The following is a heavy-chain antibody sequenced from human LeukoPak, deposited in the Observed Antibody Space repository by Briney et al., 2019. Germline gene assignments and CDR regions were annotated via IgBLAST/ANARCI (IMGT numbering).Heavy chain of an antibody. CDR1: GYTFTGYY. CDR2: INPNSGGT. J-gene: IGHJ5*02. V-gene: IGHV1-2*02. D-gene: IGHD4-17*01. Sequence: GASVKVSCKASGYTFTGYYMHWVRQAPGQGLEWMGWINPNSGGTNYAQKFQGRVTMTRDTSISTAYMELSRLRSDDTAVYYCARPQGRSAPWFDPWGQGTLVTVPS. CDR3: ARPQGRSAPWFDP.